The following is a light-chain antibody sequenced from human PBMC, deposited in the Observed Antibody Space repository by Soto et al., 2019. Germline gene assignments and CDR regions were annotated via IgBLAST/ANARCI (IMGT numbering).Light chain of an antibody. J-gene: IGKJ3*01. CDR1: QSISSY. V-gene: IGKV1-39*01. Sequence: DIQMTQSPSSLSASIGDRVTITCRASQSISSYLNWYQQKPGKAPKFLIYGASSLQSGVPSRFSGSRSGTDFTLTISSLQPEDFATYYCQQSYTTPFTFGPGTKVDIK. CDR3: QQSYTTPFT. CDR2: GAS.